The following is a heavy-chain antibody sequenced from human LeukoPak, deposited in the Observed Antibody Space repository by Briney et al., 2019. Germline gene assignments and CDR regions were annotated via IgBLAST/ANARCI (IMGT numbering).Heavy chain of an antibody. CDR3: AREGNYYDSSGYPFDY. CDR1: GFTFSSYA. Sequence: PGGSLRLSCAASGFTFSSYAMSWVRQAPGKGLEWVSAISGSGGSTYYADSVKGRFTISRDNSKNTLYLQMNSLRAEDTAVYYCAREGNYYDSSGYPFDYWGQGTLVTVSS. J-gene: IGHJ4*02. CDR2: ISGSGGST. V-gene: IGHV3-23*01. D-gene: IGHD3-22*01.